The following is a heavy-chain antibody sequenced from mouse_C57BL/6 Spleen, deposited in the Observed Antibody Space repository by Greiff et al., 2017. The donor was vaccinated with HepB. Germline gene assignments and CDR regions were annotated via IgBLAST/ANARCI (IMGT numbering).Heavy chain of an antibody. Sequence: QVQLKESGAELVRPGASVTLSCKASGYTFTDYEMHWVKQTPVHGLEWIGAIDPETGGTAYNQKFKGKAILTADKSSSTAYMELRSLTSEDSAVYYCTHYYGSLDWYFDVWGTGTTVTVSS. J-gene: IGHJ1*03. V-gene: IGHV1-15*01. D-gene: IGHD1-1*01. CDR2: IDPETGGT. CDR3: THYYGSLDWYFDV. CDR1: GYTFTDYE.